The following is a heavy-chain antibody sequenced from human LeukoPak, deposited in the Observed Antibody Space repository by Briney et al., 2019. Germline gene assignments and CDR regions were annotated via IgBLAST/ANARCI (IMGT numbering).Heavy chain of an antibody. J-gene: IGHJ4*02. CDR3: ARDPSGWHSMDY. CDR1: AFIFSSYW. D-gene: IGHD6-19*01. CDR2: ISPDGSSA. V-gene: IGHV3-74*01. Sequence: GGSLRLSCAASAFIFSSYWMHWVRHAPGKGLVWVSRISPDGSSASYAGSVRGRFTISRDNAKNTLYLQMNSLRAEETAVYYCARDPSGWHSMDYWGPGTLVTVSS.